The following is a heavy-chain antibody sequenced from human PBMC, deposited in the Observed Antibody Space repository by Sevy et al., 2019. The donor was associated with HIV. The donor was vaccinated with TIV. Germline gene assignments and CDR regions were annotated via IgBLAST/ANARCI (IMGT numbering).Heavy chain of an antibody. J-gene: IGHJ3*02. CDR2: ISSSGSTI. CDR1: GFSFSDYY. V-gene: IGHV3-11*01. CDR3: THAGATEADAFDI. D-gene: IGHD1-26*01. Sequence: GGSLRLSCAASGFSFSDYYMSWIRQAPGKGLEWVSYISSSGSTIYYADSVKGRFTISRDNAKNSLYLQMNSLRAEDTAVYYCTHAGATEADAFDIWGQWTMVTVSS.